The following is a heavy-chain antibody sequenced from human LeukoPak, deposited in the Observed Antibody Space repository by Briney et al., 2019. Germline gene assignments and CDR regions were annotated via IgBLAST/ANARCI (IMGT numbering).Heavy chain of an antibody. J-gene: IGHJ6*03. CDR2: IYPGDSDT. Sequence: ESLKISCKGSGYSFTSYWIGWVRQMPGKGLEWMGIIYPGDSDTRYSPSFQGQVTISADKSISTAYLQWSSLKASDTAMYYCARHAQYYDFWSGYFSGYYYIDVWGKGTTVTVSS. D-gene: IGHD3-3*01. V-gene: IGHV5-51*01. CDR1: GYSFTSYW. CDR3: ARHAQYYDFWSGYFSGYYYIDV.